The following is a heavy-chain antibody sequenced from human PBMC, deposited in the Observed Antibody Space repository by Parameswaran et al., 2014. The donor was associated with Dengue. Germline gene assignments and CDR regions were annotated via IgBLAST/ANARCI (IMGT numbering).Heavy chain of an antibody. CDR1: GYTFTRFA. Sequence: PGASVKVSCKASGYTFTRFAISWVRQAPGQGLEWMGWISAYSDDKKYAQKFQGRVTMTTDASTTTANMELRGLRPDDTAVYYCARDYGDYVDYLDSWGKGTLVTVSS. D-gene: IGHD4-17*01. CDR2: ISAYSDDK. CDR3: ARDYGDYVDYLDS. V-gene: IGHV1-18*01. J-gene: IGHJ4*02.